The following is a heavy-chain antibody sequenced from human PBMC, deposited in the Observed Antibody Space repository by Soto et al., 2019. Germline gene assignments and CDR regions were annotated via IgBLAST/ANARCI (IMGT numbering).Heavy chain of an antibody. J-gene: IGHJ6*02. V-gene: IGHV1-69*06. Sequence: VASVKVSCKASGGTFSSYAISWVRQAPGQGLEWMGGIIPIFGTANYAQKFQGRVTITADKSTSTAYMELSSLRSEDTAVYYCARVHCSSTSCYRGGTYYYYGMDVWGQGTTVTVS. D-gene: IGHD2-2*01. CDR3: ARVHCSSTSCYRGGTYYYYGMDV. CDR1: GGTFSSYA. CDR2: IIPIFGTA.